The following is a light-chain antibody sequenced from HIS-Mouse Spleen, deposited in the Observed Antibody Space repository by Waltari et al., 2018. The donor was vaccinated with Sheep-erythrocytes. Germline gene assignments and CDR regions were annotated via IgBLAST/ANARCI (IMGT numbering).Light chain of an antibody. CDR1: SSDVGGYNY. Sequence: QSALTQPPSASGSPGQSVTISCTGTSSDVGGYNYVSWYQQHPGKAPKRMIYEVSKRPSGVADRSSGSKSGNTAALTVSGLQAEDEADYYCSAYAGSNNWVFGGGTKLTVL. V-gene: IGLV2-8*01. CDR2: EVS. J-gene: IGLJ3*02. CDR3: SAYAGSNNWV.